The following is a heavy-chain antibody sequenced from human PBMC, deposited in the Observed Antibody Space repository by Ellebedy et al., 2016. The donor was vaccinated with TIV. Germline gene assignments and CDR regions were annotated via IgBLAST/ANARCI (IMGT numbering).Heavy chain of an antibody. CDR3: ARGEVTLYYYGMDV. J-gene: IGHJ6*02. V-gene: IGHV4-34*01. CDR1: GGSFSGYY. Sequence: MPSETLSLTCAVYGGSFSGYYWSWIRQPPGKGLEWIGEINHSGSTNCNPSLKSRVTVSVDTSKNQFSLKLSSVTAADTAVYYCARGEVTLYYYGMDVWGQGTTVTVSS. CDR2: INHSGST.